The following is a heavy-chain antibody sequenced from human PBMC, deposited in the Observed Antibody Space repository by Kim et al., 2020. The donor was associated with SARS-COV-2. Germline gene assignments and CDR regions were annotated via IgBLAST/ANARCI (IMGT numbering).Heavy chain of an antibody. Sequence: GGSLRLSCAASGFTFSSYEMNWVRQAPGKGLEWVSYISSSGSTIYYADSVKGRFTISRDNAKNSLYLQMNSLRAEDTAVYYCARVGGNHPRDAFDIWGQGTMVTVSS. CDR3: ARVGGNHPRDAFDI. J-gene: IGHJ3*02. CDR2: ISSSGSTI. CDR1: GFTFSSYE. V-gene: IGHV3-48*03. D-gene: IGHD2-15*01.